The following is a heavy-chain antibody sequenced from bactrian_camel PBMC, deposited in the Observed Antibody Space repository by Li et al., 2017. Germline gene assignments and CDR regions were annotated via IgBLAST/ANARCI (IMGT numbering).Heavy chain of an antibody. CDR3: AADELNHGLAWRGYTY. CDR1: DFSRYY. D-gene: IGHD1*01. CDR2: IDSGGAT. J-gene: IGHJ4*01. V-gene: IGHV3S55*01. Sequence: HVQLVESGGGSVEAGESLRLSCVGSDFSRYYMAWFREAPGKGREGVAFIDSGGATNYAWSVKDRFTISKDNANNALYLQMNSLKPEDTAMYYCAADELNHGLAWRGYTYWSQGTQVTVS.